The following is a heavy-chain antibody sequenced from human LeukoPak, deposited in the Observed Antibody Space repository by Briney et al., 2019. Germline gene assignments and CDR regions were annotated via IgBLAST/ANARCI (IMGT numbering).Heavy chain of an antibody. Sequence: GGSLRLSCAASGFTFSDYNMNWVRQAPGRGLEWLANAAGLGDATYYADSVKGRFTISRDNGKNTLSLQMNSLRAEDTALYYCAKERLTTTTFDSWGRGTLATVSS. J-gene: IGHJ4*02. D-gene: IGHD4-11*01. V-gene: IGHV3-23*01. CDR1: GFTFSDYN. CDR2: AAGLGDAT. CDR3: AKERLTTTTFDS.